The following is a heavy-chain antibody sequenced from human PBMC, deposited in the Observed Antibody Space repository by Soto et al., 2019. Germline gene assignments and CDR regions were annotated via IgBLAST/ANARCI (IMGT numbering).Heavy chain of an antibody. D-gene: IGHD4-4*01. Sequence: GGSLRLSCAAAGFTFSSYGMHWVRQAPGKGLEWVAVISYDGSNKYYADSVKGRFTISRDNSKNTLYLQMNSLRAEDTAVYYCAKTTVTTWYYYYGMDVWGQGTTVTVSS. CDR3: AKTTVTTWYYYYGMDV. V-gene: IGHV3-30*18. J-gene: IGHJ6*02. CDR2: ISYDGSNK. CDR1: GFTFSSYG.